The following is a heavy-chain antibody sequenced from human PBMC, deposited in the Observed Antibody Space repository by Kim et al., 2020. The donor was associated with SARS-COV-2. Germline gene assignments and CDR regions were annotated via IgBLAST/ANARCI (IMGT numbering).Heavy chain of an antibody. Sequence: GRFTISSDSSKNTLYLQMNSLRAEDTAVYYCARDTYDFWSGYYTPGYFDYWGQGTLVTVSS. J-gene: IGHJ4*02. CDR3: ARDTYDFWSGYYTPGYFDY. D-gene: IGHD3-3*01. V-gene: IGHV3-66*01.